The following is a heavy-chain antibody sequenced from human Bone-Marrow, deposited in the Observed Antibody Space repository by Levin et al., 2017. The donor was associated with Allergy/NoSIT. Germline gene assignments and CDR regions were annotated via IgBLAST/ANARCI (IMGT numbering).Heavy chain of an antibody. CDR3: AKDRDFYGSGSLGN. V-gene: IGHV3-23*01. CDR1: GFTFSNYA. Sequence: GESLKISCAASGFTFSNYAMSWVRQAPGKGLEWVSGISGSGDSTYDGDSVKGRFTISRDNSKNTLYLQMNSLRAEDTAVYYCAKDRDFYGSGSLGNWGQGPLVTVSS. J-gene: IGHJ4*02. D-gene: IGHD3-10*01. CDR2: ISGSGDST.